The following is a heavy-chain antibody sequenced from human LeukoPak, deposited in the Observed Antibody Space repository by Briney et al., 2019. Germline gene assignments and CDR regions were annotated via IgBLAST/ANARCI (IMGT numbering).Heavy chain of an antibody. CDR3: ARGLAGGGVFDY. V-gene: IGHV4-34*01. CDR2: INHSGST. J-gene: IGHJ4*02. CDR1: GGSFSGFY. Sequence: SETLSLTCAVYGGSFSGFYWNWIRQPPGKGLEWIGEINHSGSTTYNPSPKSRVTISVDTSKNQFSLKLSSVTAADTAVYYCARGLAGGGVFDYWGQGTLVTVSS. D-gene: IGHD3-16*01.